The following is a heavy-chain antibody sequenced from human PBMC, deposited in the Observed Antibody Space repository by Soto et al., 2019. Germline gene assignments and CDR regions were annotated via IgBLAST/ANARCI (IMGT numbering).Heavy chain of an antibody. CDR2: ISGSGGTT. Sequence: EVQLLESGGGLVQPGGSLTLSCPVSGFTFKNYAMSWVRQAPGKGLEWVSTISGSGGTTYYADSVKGRFTISRDNSKNTLYLQMNRLRAEDTAVYYCERHITNPRGASDIWGQGTMVTVSS. CDR3: ERHITNPRGASDI. J-gene: IGHJ3*02. V-gene: IGHV3-23*01. CDR1: GFTFKNYA.